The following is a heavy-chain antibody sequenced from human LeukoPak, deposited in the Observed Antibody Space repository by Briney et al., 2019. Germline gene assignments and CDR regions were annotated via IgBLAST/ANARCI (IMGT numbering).Heavy chain of an antibody. Sequence: PGRSLRLSCAVSGITLSNYAMSWVRQAPGKGLEWVAGISGSGGGTHYADSVKGRFTISRDNPKNTLYLQMNNLRAGDTAVYFCAKRGVVIRVILVGFHKEAYYFDSWGQGALVTVSS. CDR2: ISGSGGGT. J-gene: IGHJ4*02. D-gene: IGHD3-22*01. CDR1: GITLSNYA. V-gene: IGHV3-23*01. CDR3: AKRGVVIRVILVGFHKEAYYFDS.